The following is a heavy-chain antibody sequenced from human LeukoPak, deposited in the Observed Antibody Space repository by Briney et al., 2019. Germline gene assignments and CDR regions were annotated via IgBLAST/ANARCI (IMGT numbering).Heavy chain of an antibody. V-gene: IGHV3-66*02. CDR1: GFTVSSNY. CDR2: IYSGGST. CDR3: ARWSTDFWSGYYMGYFDY. J-gene: IGHJ4*02. Sequence: PGGSLRLSCAASGFTVSSNYMSWVRQAPGKGLEWVSVIYSGGSTYYADSVKGQFTISRDNSKNTLCLQMNSLRAEDTAVYYCARWSTDFWSGYYMGYFDYWGQGTLVTVSS. D-gene: IGHD3-3*01.